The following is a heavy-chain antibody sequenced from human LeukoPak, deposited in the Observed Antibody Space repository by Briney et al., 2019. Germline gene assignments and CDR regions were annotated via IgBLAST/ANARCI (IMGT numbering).Heavy chain of an antibody. CDR2: VCYSGCT. V-gene: IGHV4-30-4*08. Sequence: SESLSLTCTVSGGSISSGDYYWSWIRQPPGQGLEWIGYVCYSGCTYYTPSVQSRVTPSVDTSKNQFSLKLSSVTAADTAAYYCARVRVTISIDPWGQGTLVTV. CDR1: GGSISSGDYY. J-gene: IGHJ5*02. CDR3: ARVRVTISIDP. D-gene: IGHD3-3*01.